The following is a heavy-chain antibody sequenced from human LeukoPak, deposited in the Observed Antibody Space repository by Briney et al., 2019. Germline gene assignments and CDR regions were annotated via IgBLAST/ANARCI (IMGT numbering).Heavy chain of an antibody. V-gene: IGHV1-2*06. CDR3: ARLPNYYDITGSFDY. CDR2: INPNSGDT. J-gene: IGHJ4*02. CDR1: GFTFSSYA. Sequence: PGGPLRLSCAASGFTFSSYAMHWVRQAPGQGLEWMGRINPNSGDTNYAQKFQGRVTMTRDTSITTAYMELTRLRSDDTAVYFCARLPNYYDITGSFDYWGQGTLVTVSS. D-gene: IGHD3-22*01.